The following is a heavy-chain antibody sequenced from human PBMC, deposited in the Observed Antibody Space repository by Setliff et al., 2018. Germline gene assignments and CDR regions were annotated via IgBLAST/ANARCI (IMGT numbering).Heavy chain of an antibody. CDR3: ASSSGSSSNDAFDI. CDR2: IYPGDSDT. J-gene: IGHJ3*02. D-gene: IGHD1-26*01. Sequence: GWIRQPAGKGLEWMGIIYPGDSDTRCSPSFQGQVTISADKSISTAYLQWSSLKASDTAMYYCASSSGSSSNDAFDIWGQGTTVTVSS. V-gene: IGHV5-51*01.